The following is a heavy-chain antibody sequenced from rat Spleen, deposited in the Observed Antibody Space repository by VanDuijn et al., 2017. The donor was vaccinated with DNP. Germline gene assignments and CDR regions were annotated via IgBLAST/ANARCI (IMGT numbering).Heavy chain of an antibody. V-gene: IGHV2-32*01. CDR2: MGYDGDT. CDR3: TRDRSSSIPFDY. D-gene: IGHD1-2*01. J-gene: IGHJ2*01. CDR1: GFSLTTYH. Sequence: QVQLRESGPGLVQPSQTLSLTCTVSGFSLTTYHVHWVRQPPGKGLEWLGVMGYDGDTAYNLPLKSRLSISRDISKNQIFLKMNSLQTDDTGIYYCTRDRSSSIPFDYWGQGVMVTVSS.